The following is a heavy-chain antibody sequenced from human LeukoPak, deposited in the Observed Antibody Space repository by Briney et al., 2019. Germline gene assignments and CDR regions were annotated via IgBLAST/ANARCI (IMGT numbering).Heavy chain of an antibody. Sequence: SETLSLTCTVSGGSISSYYWSWIRQPPGKGLEWIGYIYYSGSTNYNPSLKSRVTISVDTSKNQFSLKLSSVTAADTAVCYCARTNRCSGGSCHPRENWFDPWGQGTLVTVSS. D-gene: IGHD2-15*01. V-gene: IGHV4-59*01. J-gene: IGHJ5*02. CDR3: ARTNRCSGGSCHPRENWFDP. CDR2: IYYSGST. CDR1: GGSISSYY.